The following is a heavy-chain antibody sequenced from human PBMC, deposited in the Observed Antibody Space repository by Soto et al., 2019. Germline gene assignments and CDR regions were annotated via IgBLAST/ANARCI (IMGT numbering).Heavy chain of an antibody. Sequence: SVEVSYKDSCYTFTSYGISWVRQAPVQGLEWMGWVSAYNGNTNYAQKLQGRVTMTTDTSTSTAYMELRSLRSDDTAVYYCERDKVRFLGLSGMDVWGQGTKVTVSS. CDR2: VSAYNGNT. D-gene: IGHD3-3*01. V-gene: IGHV1-18*04. CDR3: ERDKVRFLGLSGMDV. J-gene: IGHJ6*02. CDR1: CYTFTSYG.